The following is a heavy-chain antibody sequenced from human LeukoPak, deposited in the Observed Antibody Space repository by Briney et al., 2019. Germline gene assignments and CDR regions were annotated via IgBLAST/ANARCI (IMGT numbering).Heavy chain of an antibody. V-gene: IGHV3-23*01. Sequence: GGSLRLSCAASGFSFANSVISWIRQAPGKGPEWVSAISGSGDRTDYADSVRGRFTISRDNAKNSLYLQMNSLRAEDTAVYYCARGSTYYDSSGQVPFDYWGQGTLVTVSS. CDR1: GFSFANSV. CDR3: ARGSTYYDSSGQVPFDY. CDR2: ISGSGDRT. J-gene: IGHJ4*02. D-gene: IGHD3-22*01.